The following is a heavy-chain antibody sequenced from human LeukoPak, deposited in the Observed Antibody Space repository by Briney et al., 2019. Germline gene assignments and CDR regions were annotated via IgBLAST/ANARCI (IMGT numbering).Heavy chain of an antibody. V-gene: IGHV2-5*02. J-gene: IGHJ4*02. CDR2: HYGDDDK. CDR1: GFSLSTSGVG. CDR3: AHRLVYYYGSGRYPPFDY. Sequence: SGPTLVNPTPTLTLTCTFFGFSLSTSGVGVGWIRQPPGKAVEWLALHYGDDDKRYSPSLKSRLTIAKDTSKNQVVPTMTNMDPAYTATYCRAHRLVYYYGSGRYPPFDYWGQGTLVTVSS. D-gene: IGHD3-10*01.